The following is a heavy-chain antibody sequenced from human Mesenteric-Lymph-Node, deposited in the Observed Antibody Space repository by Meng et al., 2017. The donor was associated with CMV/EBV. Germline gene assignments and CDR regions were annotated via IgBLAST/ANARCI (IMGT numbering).Heavy chain of an antibody. CDR2: ISSSGTTT. J-gene: IGHJ6*02. CDR1: GFTFSAYN. D-gene: IGHD1-7*01. CDR3: AKVSGPRTIYYYYGMDV. V-gene: IGHV3-48*01. Sequence: GESLKISCAASGFTFSAYNMNWVRQAPGKGLEWVSYISSSGTTTYYADSVKGRFTISRDNSKNTLYLQMSSLRAEDTAVYYCAKVSGPRTIYYYYGMDVWGQGTTVTVSS.